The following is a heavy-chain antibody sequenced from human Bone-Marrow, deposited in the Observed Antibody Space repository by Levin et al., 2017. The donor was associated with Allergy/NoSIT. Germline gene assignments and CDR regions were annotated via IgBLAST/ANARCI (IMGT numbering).Heavy chain of an antibody. D-gene: IGHD2-2*01. Sequence: EASVKVSCKASGYSFTNYGINWVRQAPGQGLEWMAWITTFNGDTKSGQKFQGRVTMTTDTSTSTVYMELRSLSSDDTAVYYCARDAFRCSSSRCEGDGMDVWGQGTTVTVSS. V-gene: IGHV1-18*01. J-gene: IGHJ6*02. CDR2: ITTFNGDT. CDR3: ARDAFRCSSSRCEGDGMDV. CDR1: GYSFTNYG.